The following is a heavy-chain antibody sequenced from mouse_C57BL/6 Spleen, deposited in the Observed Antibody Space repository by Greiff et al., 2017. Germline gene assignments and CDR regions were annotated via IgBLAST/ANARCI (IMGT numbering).Heavy chain of an antibody. CDR2: INPNNGGT. V-gene: IGHV1-22*01. Sequence: VQLQQSGPELVKPGASVTMSCKASGYTFTDYNMHWVKQSHGKSLEWIGYINPNNGGTSYTQKFKGKATLTVNKSSSTAYMELRSLTSEDAAVYYCAVDGNYLFDYWGQGTTLTVSS. CDR1: GYTFTDYN. J-gene: IGHJ2*01. D-gene: IGHD2-1*01. CDR3: AVDGNYLFDY.